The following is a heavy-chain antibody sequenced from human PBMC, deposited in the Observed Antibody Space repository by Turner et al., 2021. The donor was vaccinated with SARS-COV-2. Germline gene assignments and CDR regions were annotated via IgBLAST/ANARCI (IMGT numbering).Heavy chain of an antibody. D-gene: IGHD4-17*01. Sequence: EVQLLESGGGLVQPGGSLRLSCAASGFTFSSYAMSWVRQAPGKGLEWVSAISGSGGNTYYADSVKGRFTISRDNSKNTLYLQMNSLRVEDTAVYYCAKDRYGDNSYWYFDLWGRGTLVTVSS. V-gene: IGHV3-23*01. CDR1: GFTFSSYA. J-gene: IGHJ2*01. CDR2: ISGSGGNT. CDR3: AKDRYGDNSYWYFDL.